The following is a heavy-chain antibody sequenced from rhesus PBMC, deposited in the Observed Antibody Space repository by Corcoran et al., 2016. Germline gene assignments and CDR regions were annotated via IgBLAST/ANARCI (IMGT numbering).Heavy chain of an antibody. CDR3: AREPGIYSGSYSDFDY. J-gene: IGHJ4*01. V-gene: IGHV4-173*01. CDR2: ISGSGGST. D-gene: IGHD3-16*01. Sequence: QLQLQESGPGLVKPSETLSLTCAVSGGSISSNYWSWIRQPPGKGLEWIGRISGSGGSTDYNPSLMSRFTLSTDTSKNQFSLKLSSVTAADTAVYYCAREPGIYSGSYSDFDYWGQGVLVTVSS. CDR1: GGSISSNY.